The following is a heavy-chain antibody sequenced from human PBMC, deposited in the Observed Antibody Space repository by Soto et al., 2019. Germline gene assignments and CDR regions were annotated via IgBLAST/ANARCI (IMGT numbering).Heavy chain of an antibody. CDR1: GGTFSSYA. CDR3: AREEFVDTIFGVVTPYGMDV. J-gene: IGHJ6*02. Sequence: GASVKVSCKASGGTFSSYAISWVRQAPGQGLERMGGIIPIFGTANYAQKFQGRVTITADESTSTAYMELSSLRSVDTAVYYCAREEFVDTIFGVVTPYGMDVWGQGTTVTVSS. D-gene: IGHD3-3*01. V-gene: IGHV1-69*13. CDR2: IIPIFGTA.